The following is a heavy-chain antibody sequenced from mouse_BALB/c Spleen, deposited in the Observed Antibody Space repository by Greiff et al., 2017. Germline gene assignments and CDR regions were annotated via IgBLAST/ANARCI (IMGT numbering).Heavy chain of an antibody. CDR2: IRNKANGYTT. CDR1: GFTFTDYY. CDR3: ARDRDWDGRYFDV. V-gene: IGHV7-3*02. Sequence: EVKLMESGGGLVQPGGSLRLSCATSGFTFTDYYMSWVRQPPGKALEWLGFIRNKANGYTTEYSASVKGRFTISRDNSQSILYLQMNTLRAEDSATYYCARDRDWDGRYFDVWGAGTTVTVSS. D-gene: IGHD4-1*01. J-gene: IGHJ1*01.